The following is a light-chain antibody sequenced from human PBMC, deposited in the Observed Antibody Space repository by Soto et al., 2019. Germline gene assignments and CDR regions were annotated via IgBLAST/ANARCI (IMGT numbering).Light chain of an antibody. CDR1: VGL. J-gene: IGLJ1*01. V-gene: IGLV2-23*01. CDR2: DDT. CDR3: CLYVGGRTYV. Sequence: QSVRTQPASVSLSPGQSITISCTGTVGLVSWYQQHPGKVPKLIIYDDTKRPSGVSSRFSGSKSGNTASLTISGLQTEDEADYYCCLYVGGRTYVFGTGTKVTVL.